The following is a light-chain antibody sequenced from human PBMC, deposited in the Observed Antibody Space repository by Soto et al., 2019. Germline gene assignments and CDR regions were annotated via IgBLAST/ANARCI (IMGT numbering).Light chain of an antibody. CDR1: QGISSW. V-gene: IGKV1-12*01. Sequence: DIQMTQSPSSLSASVGDRVTITCRASQGISSWLAWYQQKPGKAPNLLIYSASSLHSGVPSRFSGSGSGTDFTLPISSLQPEDFATYSCHRVSSFPIPSGQGTRLEI. CDR2: SAS. J-gene: IGKJ5*01. CDR3: HRVSSFPIP.